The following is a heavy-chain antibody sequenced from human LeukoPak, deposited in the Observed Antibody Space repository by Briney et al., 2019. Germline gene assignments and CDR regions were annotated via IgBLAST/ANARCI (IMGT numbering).Heavy chain of an antibody. J-gene: IGHJ4*02. Sequence: GGSLRLSCAASGFTFSSHWMSWVRQAPGKGLEWVANIKQDGSEKYYVDSVKGRFTISRDNAKNSLYLQMNSLRAEDTAVYYCARGPHREYLEQWLTGQFGYWGQGTLVTVSS. CDR2: IKQDGSEK. D-gene: IGHD6-19*01. CDR1: GFTFSSHW. V-gene: IGHV3-7*03. CDR3: ARGPHREYLEQWLTGQFGY.